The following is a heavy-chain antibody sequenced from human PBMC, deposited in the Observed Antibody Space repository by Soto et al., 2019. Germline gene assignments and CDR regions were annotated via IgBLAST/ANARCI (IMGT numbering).Heavy chain of an antibody. CDR3: ASRSATVLSLTY. D-gene: IGHD2-8*01. J-gene: IGHJ4*02. V-gene: IGHV3-30*03. CDR1: GFTFSSYG. CDR2: ISYDGSNK. Sequence: VGSLRLSCAASGFTFSSYGMHWVRQAPGKGLEWVAVISYDGSNKYYADSVKGRFTISRDNSKNTLYLQMNSLRAEDTAVYYCASRSATVLSLTYWGPGTQVTVSS.